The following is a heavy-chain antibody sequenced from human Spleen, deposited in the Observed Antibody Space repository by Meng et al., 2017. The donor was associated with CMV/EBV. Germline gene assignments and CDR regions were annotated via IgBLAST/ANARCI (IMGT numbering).Heavy chain of an antibody. D-gene: IGHD3-10*01. Sequence: SIISSSCYWGWIRQPPGKGLEWIGSIYYSGSTYYNPSLKSRVTISVDTSKNQFSLKLSSVTAADTAVYYCARDPAPFGELLPYYFDYWGQGTLVTVSS. J-gene: IGHJ4*02. CDR2: IYYSGST. V-gene: IGHV4-39*07. CDR3: ARDPAPFGELLPYYFDY. CDR1: SIISSSCY.